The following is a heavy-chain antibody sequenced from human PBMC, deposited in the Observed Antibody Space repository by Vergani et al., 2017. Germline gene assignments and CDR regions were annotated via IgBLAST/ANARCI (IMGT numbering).Heavy chain of an antibody. Sequence: EVQLVESGGGLVQPGGSLGLSCAASGFTFSSYEMNWVRQAPGKGLEWVSYISSSGSTIYYADSVKGRFTISRDNAKNSLYLQMNSLRAEDTAVYYCARERYEAYYYGMDVWGQGTTVTVSS. CDR1: GFTFSSYE. CDR2: ISSSGSTI. D-gene: IGHD1-1*01. CDR3: ARERYEAYYYGMDV. J-gene: IGHJ6*02. V-gene: IGHV3-48*03.